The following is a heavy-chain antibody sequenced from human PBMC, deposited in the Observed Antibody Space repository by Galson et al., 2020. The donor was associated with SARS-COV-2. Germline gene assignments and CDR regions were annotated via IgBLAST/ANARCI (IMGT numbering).Heavy chain of an antibody. CDR3: ARDGSSWYRYFDY. V-gene: IGHV3-30-3*01. Sequence: GGSLRLSCAASGFTFSTYVMHWVRQAPGKGLEWMAVMSYDGSIKYYADSVKGRFTISRDNSKNTLYLEMNSLRPEDTAVYYCARDGSSWYRYFDYWGQGTLVTVSS. CDR1: GFTFSTYV. J-gene: IGHJ4*02. CDR2: MSYDGSIK. D-gene: IGHD6-13*01.